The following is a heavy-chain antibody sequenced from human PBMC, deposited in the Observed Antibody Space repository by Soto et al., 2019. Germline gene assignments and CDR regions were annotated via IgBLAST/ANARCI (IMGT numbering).Heavy chain of an antibody. V-gene: IGHV1-58*01. CDR1: GFTFSRSA. Sequence: ASVKVSCKISGFTFSRSAVQWVRQARGQRLEWMGWIVVGSGDTQYAQKFRERVTITRDMSTSTAHMEVSSLASEDTAVYYCAAELYSGGSCCSFDIWGQGTMVTVSS. J-gene: IGHJ3*02. CDR3: AAELYSGGSCCSFDI. CDR2: IVVGSGDT. D-gene: IGHD2-15*01.